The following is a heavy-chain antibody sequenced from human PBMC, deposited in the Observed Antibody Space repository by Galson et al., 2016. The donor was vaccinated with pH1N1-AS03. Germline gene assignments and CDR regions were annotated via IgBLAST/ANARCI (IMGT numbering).Heavy chain of an antibody. D-gene: IGHD1-14*01. Sequence: PALVTPTQTLTLTCTFSGFSLTSSGVGVGWIRQPPGKAPEWLALIYWDDVKVYSPSLKSRLTITNDTSKNLLVLIVTDVDPVDSATYYCAHRLSRIPGLGVWGHGTTVTGSS. CDR3: AHRLSRIPGLGV. CDR1: GFSLTSSGVG. J-gene: IGHJ6*02. CDR2: IYWDDVK. V-gene: IGHV2-5*02.